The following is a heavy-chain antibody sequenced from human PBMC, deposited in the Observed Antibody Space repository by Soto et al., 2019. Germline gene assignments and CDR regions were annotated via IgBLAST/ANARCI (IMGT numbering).Heavy chain of an antibody. J-gene: IGHJ4*02. CDR3: AKDLSNWNPGPGLDY. Sequence: GGSLRLSCAASGFTFSSYAMSWVRQAPGKGLEWVSAISGSGGSTYYADSVKGRFTISRENSKNTLYLQMNSLRAEDTAVYYCAKDLSNWNPGPGLDYWGQGTLVTVSS. CDR2: ISGSGGST. V-gene: IGHV3-23*01. CDR1: GFTFSSYA. D-gene: IGHD1-20*01.